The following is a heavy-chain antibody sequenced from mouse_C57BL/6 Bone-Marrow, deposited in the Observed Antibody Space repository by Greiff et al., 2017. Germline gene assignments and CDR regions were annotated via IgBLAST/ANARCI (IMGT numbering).Heavy chain of an antibody. CDR1: GYTFTSYW. CDR2: IDPSDSYT. D-gene: IGHD2-2*01. J-gene: IGHJ4*01. Sequence: QVQLKQPGAELVMPGASVKLSCKASGYTFTSYWMHWVKQRPGQGLEWIGEIDPSDSYTNYNQKFKGKSTLTVDKSSSTAYMQLSSLTSEDSAVYYCARRGYGYEEGIYAMDYWGQGTSVTVSS. CDR3: ARRGYGYEEGIYAMDY. V-gene: IGHV1-69*01.